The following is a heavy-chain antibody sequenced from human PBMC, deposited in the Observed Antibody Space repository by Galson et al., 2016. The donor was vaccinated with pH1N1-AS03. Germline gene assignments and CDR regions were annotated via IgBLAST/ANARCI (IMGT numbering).Heavy chain of an antibody. CDR3: SREPWGSTQGEY. CDR1: GFTINNNY. Sequence: SLRLSCAASGFTINNNYMSWVRQAPGKGLEWVSVIYGGGGTFYADSVKGRFTISRDNSKNTVSLQMNSLRVEDTAVYYCSREPWGSTQGEYWGQGTLVTVSS. CDR2: IYGGGGT. D-gene: IGHD3-16*01. J-gene: IGHJ4*02. V-gene: IGHV3-53*01.